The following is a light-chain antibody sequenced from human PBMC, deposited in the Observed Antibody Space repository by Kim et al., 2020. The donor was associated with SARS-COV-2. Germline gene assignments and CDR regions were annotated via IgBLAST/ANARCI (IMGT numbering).Light chain of an antibody. CDR2: DVS. J-gene: IGLJ1*01. Sequence: QSALTQPPSASGSPGQSVTISCTGTSSDVGGYNFVSWYQQHPGKAPKLMIYDVSNRPSGVPDRFSGSKSGNTASLTVSGLQAEAEADYYCSSYAAISNFVFGTGTKFTVL. V-gene: IGLV2-8*01. CDR3: SSYAAISNFV. CDR1: SSDVGGYNF.